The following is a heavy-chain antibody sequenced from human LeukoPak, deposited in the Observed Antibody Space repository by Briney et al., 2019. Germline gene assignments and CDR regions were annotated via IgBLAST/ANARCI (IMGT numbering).Heavy chain of an antibody. CDR2: LYSDGNT. Sequence: GGSLRLSCVASGLTLNTYMMSWVRQAPGKGLEWVSVLYSDGNTKYADSVQGRFTISRDNSKNTLYLEMNSLSPDDTAVYYCARGVEPLAANTLAYWGQGTLVTVSS. CDR1: GLTLNTYM. D-gene: IGHD1-14*01. CDR3: ARGVEPLAANTLAY. V-gene: IGHV3-53*01. J-gene: IGHJ4*02.